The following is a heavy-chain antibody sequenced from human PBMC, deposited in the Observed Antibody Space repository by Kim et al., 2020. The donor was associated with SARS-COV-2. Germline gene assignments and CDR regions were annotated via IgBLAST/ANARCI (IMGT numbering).Heavy chain of an antibody. CDR3: ARDDRVSVAGPITTDAFDI. J-gene: IGHJ3*02. V-gene: IGHV1-46*01. Sequence: ASVKVSCKASGYTFTSYYMHWVRQAPGQGLEWMGIINPSGGSTSYAQKFQGRVTMTRDTSTSTVYMELSSLRSEDTAVYYCARDDRVSVAGPITTDAFDIWGQGTMVTVSS. D-gene: IGHD6-19*01. CDR2: INPSGGST. CDR1: GYTFTSYY.